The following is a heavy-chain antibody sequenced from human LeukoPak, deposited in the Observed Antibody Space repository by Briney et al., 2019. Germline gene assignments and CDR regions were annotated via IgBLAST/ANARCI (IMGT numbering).Heavy chain of an antibody. CDR1: GGSISSYY. CDR3: ARGSKLSYDSSGYAKSHYFDY. V-gene: IGHV4-59*12. Sequence: PSETLSLTCTVSGGSISSYYWSWIRQPPGKGLEWIGYIYYSGSTNYNPSLKSRVTISVDKSKNQFSLKLSSVTAADTAVYYCARGSKLSYDSSGYAKSHYFDYWGQGTLVTVSS. CDR2: IYYSGST. J-gene: IGHJ4*02. D-gene: IGHD3-22*01.